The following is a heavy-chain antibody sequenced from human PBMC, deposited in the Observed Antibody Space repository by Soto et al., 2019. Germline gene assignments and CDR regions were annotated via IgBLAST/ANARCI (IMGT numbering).Heavy chain of an antibody. CDR2: ISYDGSNK. Sequence: QVQLVESGGGVVQPGRSLRLSCAASGFTFSSYGMHWVRQAPGKGLEWVAVISYDGSNKYYADSVKGRFTISRDNSKNTLYLQMNSLRAEDTAVYYCAKDQLLCSGGSCYSVMSYWGQGTLVTVSS. J-gene: IGHJ4*02. CDR3: AKDQLLCSGGSCYSVMSY. V-gene: IGHV3-30*18. CDR1: GFTFSSYG. D-gene: IGHD2-15*01.